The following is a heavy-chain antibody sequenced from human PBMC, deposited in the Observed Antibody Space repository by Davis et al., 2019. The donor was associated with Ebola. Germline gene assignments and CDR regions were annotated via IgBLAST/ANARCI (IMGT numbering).Heavy chain of an antibody. CDR3: ARKRGGATTSYYYYYGMDV. CDR1: GFTFSSYS. D-gene: IGHD1-26*01. J-gene: IGHJ6*04. V-gene: IGHV3-21*01. Sequence: GESLKISCAASGFTFSSYSMNWVRQAPGKGLEWVSSISSSSSYIYYADSVKGRFTISRDNAKNSLYLQMNSLRAEDTAVYYCARKRGGATTSYYYYYGMDVWGKGTTVTVSS. CDR2: ISSSSSYI.